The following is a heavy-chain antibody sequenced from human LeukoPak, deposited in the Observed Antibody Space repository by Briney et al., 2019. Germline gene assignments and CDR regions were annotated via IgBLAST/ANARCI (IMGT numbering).Heavy chain of an antibody. V-gene: IGHV1-69*04. J-gene: IGHJ4*02. CDR3: AAARDYYDSSGYYYNFDY. CDR1: GGTFSSYA. D-gene: IGHD3-22*01. Sequence: SVKVSCKASGGTFSSYAISWVRQAPGQGLEWMGRIIPILGIANYAQKFQGRVTITADKSTSTAYMELSSLRSEDTAVYYCAAARDYYDSSGYYYNFDYWGQGTLVTVSS. CDR2: IIPILGIA.